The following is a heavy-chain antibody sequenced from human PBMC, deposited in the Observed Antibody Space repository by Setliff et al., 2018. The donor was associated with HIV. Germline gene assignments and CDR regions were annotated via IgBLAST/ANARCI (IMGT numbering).Heavy chain of an antibody. CDR2: ISGSGDTT. V-gene: IGHV3-23*01. J-gene: IGHJ3*02. Sequence: GESLKISCAASGFTFSTYAMTWVRQAPGKGMEWVSAISGSGDTTYNADSVKGRFTVFRDNSKNTLYLQMNSLKVGDTAVYYCAKCSTSKATCDVSDIWGQGTMVTVSS. CDR3: AKCSTSKATCDVSDI. D-gene: IGHD2-2*01. CDR1: GFTFSTYA.